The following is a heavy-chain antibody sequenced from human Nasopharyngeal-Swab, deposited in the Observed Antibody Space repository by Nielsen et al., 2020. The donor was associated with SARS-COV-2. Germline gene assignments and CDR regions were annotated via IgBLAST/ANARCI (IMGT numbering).Heavy chain of an antibody. J-gene: IGHJ4*02. Sequence: GESLKISCAASGFTFSSYGMHWVRQAPGKGLEWVAVIWYDGSNKYYADSVKGRFTISRDNSKNTLYLQMKSLRAEDTAVYYCAREDETIAVAGTGGFDYWGQGTLVTVSS. CDR2: IWYDGSNK. CDR1: GFTFSSYG. V-gene: IGHV3-33*01. D-gene: IGHD6-19*01. CDR3: AREDETIAVAGTGGFDY.